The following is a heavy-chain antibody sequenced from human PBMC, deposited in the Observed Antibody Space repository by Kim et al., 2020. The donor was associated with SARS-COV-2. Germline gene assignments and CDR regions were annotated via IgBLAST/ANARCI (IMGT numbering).Heavy chain of an antibody. CDR1: GFTFSSYW. Sequence: GGSLRLSCAASGFTFSSYWMHWVRQAPGKGLVWVSRINSDGSSTSYADSVKGRFTISRDNAKNTLYLQMNSLRAEDTAVYYCARDLATINYGSGSYYYYYGMDVWGQGTTVTVSS. V-gene: IGHV3-74*01. J-gene: IGHJ6*02. CDR2: INSDGSST. D-gene: IGHD3-10*01. CDR3: ARDLATINYGSGSYYYYYGMDV.